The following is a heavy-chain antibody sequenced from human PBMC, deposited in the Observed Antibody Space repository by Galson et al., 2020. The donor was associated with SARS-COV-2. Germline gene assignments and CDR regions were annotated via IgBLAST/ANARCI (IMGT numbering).Heavy chain of an antibody. CDR1: GGSVSSYY. V-gene: IGHV4-34*01. J-gene: IGHJ4*02. Sequence: SETLSLTCAVSGGSVSSYYWTWIRQPPGTGLEWNGEVHHHGSTNYNSTLKSRVTISVDTSKNQFSLKLNSVTAADTAVYYCARGDGDINSRLVVITSVNYHFDGWGQGTLVTVAS. CDR2: VHHHGST. D-gene: IGHD1-7*01. CDR3: ARGDGDINSRLVVITSVNYHFDG.